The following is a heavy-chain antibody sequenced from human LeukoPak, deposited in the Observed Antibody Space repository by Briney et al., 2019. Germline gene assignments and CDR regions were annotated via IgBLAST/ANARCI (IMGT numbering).Heavy chain of an antibody. CDR1: GFTSSSYA. Sequence: GGSLRLSCAASGFTSSSYAMHWVRQAPGKGLEWVAVISYDGSNKYYADSVKGRFTISRDNSKNTLYLQMNSLRAEDTAVYYCARVVRVAGTFGYWGQGTLVTVSS. CDR3: ARVVRVAGTFGY. V-gene: IGHV3-30-3*01. J-gene: IGHJ4*02. D-gene: IGHD6-19*01. CDR2: ISYDGSNK.